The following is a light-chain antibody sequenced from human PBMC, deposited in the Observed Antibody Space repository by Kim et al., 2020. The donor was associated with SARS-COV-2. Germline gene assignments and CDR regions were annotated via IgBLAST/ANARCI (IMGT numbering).Light chain of an antibody. CDR1: LDISSY. CDR3: QQLNSYPLT. Sequence: IQLTQSPSSLSASVGDRVTITCRASLDISSYLAWYQQKPGKAPKLLIYAASTLQSGVPSRFSGSGSGTDFTLTISSLQPEDFATYYCQQLNSYPLTFGGGTKVDIK. J-gene: IGKJ4*01. CDR2: AAS. V-gene: IGKV1-9*01.